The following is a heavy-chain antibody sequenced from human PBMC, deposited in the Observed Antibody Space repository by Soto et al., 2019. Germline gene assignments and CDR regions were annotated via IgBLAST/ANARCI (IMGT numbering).Heavy chain of an antibody. D-gene: IGHD6-19*01. CDR1: GFTFSDYY. V-gene: IGHV3-11*01. J-gene: IGHJ6*02. CDR2: ISSSGSTI. CDR3: ARDTAVVGYPYYYYGMDV. Sequence: GGSLRLSCAASGFTFSDYYMSWIRQAPGKGLEWVSYISSSGSTIYYADSVKGRFTISRDNAKNSLYLQMNSLRAEDTAVYYCARDTAVVGYPYYYYGMDVWGQGTTVTVSS.